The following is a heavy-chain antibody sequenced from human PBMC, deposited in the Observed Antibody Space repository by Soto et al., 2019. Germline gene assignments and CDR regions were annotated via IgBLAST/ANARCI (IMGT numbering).Heavy chain of an antibody. CDR3: ARFGVVVAAGDY. CDR1: GFTFTSSA. D-gene: IGHD2-15*01. J-gene: IGHJ4*02. Sequence: SVKDSCKASGFTFTSSAVQWVRQARGQYLEWIGWIVVGSGNTNYAQRFQERVTITRDMSTSTAYMELSSLRSEDTAVYYCARFGVVVAAGDYWGQGTLVTVSS. CDR2: IVVGSGNT. V-gene: IGHV1-58*01.